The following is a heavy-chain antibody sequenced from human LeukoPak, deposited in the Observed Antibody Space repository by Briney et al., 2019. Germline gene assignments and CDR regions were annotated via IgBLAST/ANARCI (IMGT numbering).Heavy chain of an antibody. CDR3: ARSPNCGGDCS. Sequence: PGGSLRLSCAASGFAFSTYWMHWVRQAPGKGLVWASRIDSDGTRTTYADSVRGRFTISRDNAKNTLYLQMNSLRAEDTAVYYCARSPNCGGDCSWGQGTLVTVSS. CDR2: IDSDGTRT. CDR1: GFAFSTYW. V-gene: IGHV3-74*01. D-gene: IGHD2-21*02. J-gene: IGHJ5*02.